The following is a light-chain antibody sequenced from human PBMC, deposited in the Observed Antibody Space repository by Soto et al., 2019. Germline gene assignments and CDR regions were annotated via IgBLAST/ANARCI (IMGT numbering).Light chain of an antibody. J-gene: IGKJ5*01. V-gene: IGKV3-20*01. Sequence: EIVLTLSPGTLSLTPGERATLSCRASQSVSSSYLAWYQQKPGQAPRLLIYGASSRATGIPDRFSGSGSGTDFTLTISRLEPGDFAVYYCQHFGGTTFTFGQGTRLEIK. CDR2: GAS. CDR1: QSVSSSY. CDR3: QHFGGTTFT.